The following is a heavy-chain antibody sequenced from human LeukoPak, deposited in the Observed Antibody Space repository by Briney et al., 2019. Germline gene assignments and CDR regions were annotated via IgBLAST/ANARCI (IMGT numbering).Heavy chain of an antibody. Sequence: ASETLSLTCAVYGGSFSDYYWSWIRQPPGKGLEWIGEINHSGSTNYNPSLKSRVTISVDTSKNQFSLKLSSVTAADTAVYYCARGFGGMGRKTDIVVVPAAMIAFDIWGQGTMVTVSS. D-gene: IGHD2-2*01. CDR1: GGSFSDYY. CDR3: ARGFGGMGRKTDIVVVPAAMIAFDI. CDR2: INHSGST. V-gene: IGHV4-34*01. J-gene: IGHJ3*02.